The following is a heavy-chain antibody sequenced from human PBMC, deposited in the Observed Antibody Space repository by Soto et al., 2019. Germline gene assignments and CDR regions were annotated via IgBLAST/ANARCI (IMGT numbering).Heavy chain of an antibody. D-gene: IGHD1-7*01. CDR1: GGSISSGGYY. CDR3: ARGGKNWNYVGSWFDP. CDR2: IYYSGST. Sequence: SETLSLTCTVSGGSISSGGYYWSWIRQHPGKGLEWIGYIYYSGSTYYNPSLKSRVTISVDTSKNQFSLKLSSVTAADTAVYYCARGGKNWNYVGSWFDPWGQGTLVTVSS. V-gene: IGHV4-31*03. J-gene: IGHJ5*02.